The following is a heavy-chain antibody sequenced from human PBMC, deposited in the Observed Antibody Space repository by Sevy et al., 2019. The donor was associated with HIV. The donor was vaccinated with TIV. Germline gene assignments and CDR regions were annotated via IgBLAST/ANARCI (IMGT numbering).Heavy chain of an antibody. V-gene: IGHV3-48*02. CDR1: GVTFSSYS. D-gene: IGHD3-3*01. CDR2: ISSSSSTI. J-gene: IGHJ6*02. CDR3: AREVPSYYDFWSGYYTPYYYYGMDV. Sequence: GGSLRLSCAASGVTFSSYSMNWVRQAPGKWLEWVSYISSSSSTIYYADSVKGRSTISRDNAKNSRYLQMNSLRDEDTAVYYCAREVPSYYDFWSGYYTPYYYYGMDVWGQGSTVTVSS.